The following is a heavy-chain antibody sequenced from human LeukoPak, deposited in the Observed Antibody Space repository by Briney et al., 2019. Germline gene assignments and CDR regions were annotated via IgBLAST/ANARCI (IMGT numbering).Heavy chain of an antibody. CDR3: ARGIWSRTVSSYYFDC. D-gene: IGHD3-3*01. CDR2: INVGNGHT. J-gene: IGHJ4*02. Sequence: ASVKVSCTASGYTFTNYAMQWVRQAPGQRLEWMGWINVGNGHTRYSQRFQGRVTITRDTSASTVYMEVTSLRFEDTAVYYCARGIWSRTVSSYYFDCWGQGTLVTVSP. V-gene: IGHV1-3*01. CDR1: GYTFTNYA.